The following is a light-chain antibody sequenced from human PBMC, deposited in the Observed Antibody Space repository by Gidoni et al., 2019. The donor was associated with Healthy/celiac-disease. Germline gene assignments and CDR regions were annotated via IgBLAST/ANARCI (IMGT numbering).Light chain of an antibody. J-gene: IGKJ4*02. V-gene: IGKV1-33*01. CDR2: DAS. Sequence: DIQMTQSPSSLSAYVGDRVTITCQASQDISNYLNWYQQKPGKAPKLLIYDASNLETGVPSRFSGSGSGTDFTFTISSLQPEDIATYYCQQYDNLPLTGXGXTKVEIK. CDR1: QDISNY. CDR3: QQYDNLPLT.